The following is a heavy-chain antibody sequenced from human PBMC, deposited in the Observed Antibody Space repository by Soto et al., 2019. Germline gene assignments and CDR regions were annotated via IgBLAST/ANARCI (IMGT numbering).Heavy chain of an antibody. CDR2: IYATGTT. V-gene: IGHV4-4*07. CDR1: GASISGFY. CDR3: VRDGTKTLRDWFDP. J-gene: IGHJ5*02. Sequence: LSLTCPVSGASISGFYWSWIRKSAGKGLEWIGRIYATGTTDYNPSLKSRVMMSVDTSKKQFSLKLRSVTAADTAVYYCVRDGTKTLRDWFDPWGQGISVTVSS. D-gene: IGHD1-1*01.